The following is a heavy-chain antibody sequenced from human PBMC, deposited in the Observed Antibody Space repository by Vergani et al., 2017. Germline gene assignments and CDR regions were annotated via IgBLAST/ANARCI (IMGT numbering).Heavy chain of an antibody. D-gene: IGHD3-10*01. CDR1: GGSFSGYY. J-gene: IGHJ5*02. V-gene: IGHV4-34*01. CDR3: ATRPGKRFRYLGT. Sequence: QVQLQQWGAGLLKPSETLSLTCAVYGGSFSGYYWSWIRQPPGKGLEWIGEINHSGSTNDNPSLKRRVTISVDTSKNQFSLKLRSVTAADTAVYYCATRPGKRFRYLGTWGQGTLVTVSS. CDR2: INHSGST.